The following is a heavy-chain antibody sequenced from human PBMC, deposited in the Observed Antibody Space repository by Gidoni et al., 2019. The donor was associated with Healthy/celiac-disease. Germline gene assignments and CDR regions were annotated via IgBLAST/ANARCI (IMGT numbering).Heavy chain of an antibody. Sequence: QLQLQESGPGLVKPSETLSLTCTVSGGSISSSSYYWGWIRQPPGKGLEWIGSIYYSGSTYYNPSLKSRVTISVDTSKNQFSLKLSSVTAADTAVYYCARDPYYYDSSGYPAWAFDIWGQGTMVTVFS. V-gene: IGHV4-39*07. CDR2: IYYSGST. J-gene: IGHJ3*02. CDR3: ARDPYYYDSSGYPAWAFDI. CDR1: GGSISSSSYY. D-gene: IGHD3-22*01.